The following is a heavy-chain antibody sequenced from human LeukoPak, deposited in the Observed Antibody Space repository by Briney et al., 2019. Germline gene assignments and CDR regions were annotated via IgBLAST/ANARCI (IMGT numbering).Heavy chain of an antibody. CDR3: ARSFYYYDSDY. D-gene: IGHD3-22*01. Sequence: PGGSLRLSCAAPGFSFSSYSMSWVRQAPGKGLEWLPYIASNISTTYYADSVKGRFTISRDNAKNSLYLQMNSLRAEDTAVYYCARSFYYYDSDYWGQGTLVTVSS. J-gene: IGHJ4*02. V-gene: IGHV3-48*04. CDR2: IASNISTT. CDR1: GFSFSSYS.